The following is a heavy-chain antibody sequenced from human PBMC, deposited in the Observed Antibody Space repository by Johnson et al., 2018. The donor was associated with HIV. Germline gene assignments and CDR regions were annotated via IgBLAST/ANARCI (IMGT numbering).Heavy chain of an antibody. J-gene: IGHJ3*02. CDR2: IHYDESNK. CDR3: AKVRGGVVPAAKEAFDI. D-gene: IGHD2-2*01. CDR1: GFTFSSYA. Sequence: QVQLVESGGGVVQPGRSLRLSCAASGFTFSSYAMHWVRQAPGKGLEWVAFIHYDESNKYYADSVKGRFTISRDNSRNTLYLQMNSLRAEDTAVYYCAKVRGGVVPAAKEAFDIWGQGTMVTVSS. V-gene: IGHV3-30*04.